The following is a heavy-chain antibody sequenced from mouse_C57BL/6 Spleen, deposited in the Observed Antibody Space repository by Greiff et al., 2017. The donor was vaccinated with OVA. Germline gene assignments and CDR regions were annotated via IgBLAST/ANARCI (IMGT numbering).Heavy chain of an antibody. CDR3: ASESNYYFDY. CDR2: INPSSGYT. V-gene: IGHV1-4*01. D-gene: IGHD2-5*01. J-gene: IGHJ2*01. CDR1: GYTFTSYT. Sequence: VQLQQSGAELARPGASVKMSCKASGYTFTSYTMHWVKQRPGQGLEWIGYINPSSGYTKYNQKFKDKATLTADKSSSTAYMQLSSLTSEGSAVYYCASESNYYFDYWGQGTTLTVSS.